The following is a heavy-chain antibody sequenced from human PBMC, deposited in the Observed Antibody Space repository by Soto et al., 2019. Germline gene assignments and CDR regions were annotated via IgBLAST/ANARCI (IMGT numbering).Heavy chain of an antibody. V-gene: IGHV3-23*01. D-gene: IGHD1-26*01. J-gene: IGHJ4*02. CDR2: ISASGGAT. CDR3: AKDVEGGSLFRGAFDY. CDR1: RFTFTSYA. Sequence: EVELLESGRGLVQPGGSLRLSCVASRFTFTSYAMSWVRQAPGKGLEWVAAISASGGATIHADSVKGRLTISRDNSKNTLYLQMNSLRAEDTAVYYCAKDVEGGSLFRGAFDYWGQGTQVTVSS.